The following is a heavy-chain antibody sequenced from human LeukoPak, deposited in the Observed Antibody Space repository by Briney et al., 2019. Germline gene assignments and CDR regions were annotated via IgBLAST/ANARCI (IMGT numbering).Heavy chain of an antibody. V-gene: IGHV3-7*01. D-gene: IGHD1-26*01. CDR1: GFTFSNFW. CDR2: IKPDGSEK. Sequence: GGSLRLSCAASGFTFSNFWMSWVRQAPGKGLEWVANIKPDGSEKYYVDSVRGRFTISRDNAKNSLFLHLNGLRADDTAVYYCARGPGGGYVTYYFDSWGLGTLVTVSS. J-gene: IGHJ4*02. CDR3: ARGPGGGYVTYYFDS.